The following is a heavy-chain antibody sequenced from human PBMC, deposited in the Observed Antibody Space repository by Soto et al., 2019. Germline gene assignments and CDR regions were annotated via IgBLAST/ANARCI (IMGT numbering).Heavy chain of an antibody. Sequence: EVHLLGSGGDLVQPGGSLRLSCAASGFTFSSNAMSWVRQAPGKGLEWVSYISGSGGVTYYADSVKGRFTISRDNSKNTLNLQMNRLRVEDTALYHCAREGVYSDYGDAFDIWGQGTMVTVSS. CDR2: ISGSGGVT. CDR3: AREGVYSDYGDAFDI. V-gene: IGHV3-23*01. CDR1: GFTFSSNA. D-gene: IGHD5-12*01. J-gene: IGHJ3*02.